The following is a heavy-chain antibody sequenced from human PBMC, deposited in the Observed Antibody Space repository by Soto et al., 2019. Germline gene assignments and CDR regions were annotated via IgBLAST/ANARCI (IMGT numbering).Heavy chain of an antibody. D-gene: IGHD1-20*01. J-gene: IGHJ1*01. V-gene: IGHV1-18*01. CDR1: GYTFSTSG. Sequence: QVQVLQSGPEVKRPGASVTVSCQTSGYTFSTSGISWVRLAPGQGREGVGWIRPDNGNRKSALRLQGRVTLTTDTSSSTAYVGLRSLTSDDTAMYYCARDTESNRYNDLGQCTLVTVSS. CDR2: IRPDNGNR. CDR3: ARDTESNRYND.